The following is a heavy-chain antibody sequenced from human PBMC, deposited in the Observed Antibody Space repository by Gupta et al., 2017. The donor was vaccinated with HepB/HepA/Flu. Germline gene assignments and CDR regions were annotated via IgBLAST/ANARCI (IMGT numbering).Heavy chain of an antibody. CDR2: IYYSGST. CDR3: ARLGVWAAAGAPDDY. CDR1: GGSISSSSYY. V-gene: IGHV4-39*01. Sequence: QLQLQESGPGLVKPSETLSLTCTVSGGSISSSSYYWGWSRQPPGKGLEWIGSIYYSGSTYYNPSLKSRVTISVDTSKNQFSLKLSSVTAADTAVYYCARLGVWAAAGAPDDYWGQGTLVTVSS. D-gene: IGHD6-13*01. J-gene: IGHJ4*02.